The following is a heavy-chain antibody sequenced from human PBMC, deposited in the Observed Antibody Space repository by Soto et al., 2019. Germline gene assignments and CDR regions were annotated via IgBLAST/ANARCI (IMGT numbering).Heavy chain of an antibody. CDR2: ISGSGGST. J-gene: IGHJ4*02. D-gene: IGHD3-3*01. CDR3: AKKSDFWSGYSDY. CDR1: GFTFSIYA. Sequence: GGSLRLSCAASGFTFSIYAMSWVRQAPGKGLEWVSAISGSGGSTYYADSVKGRFTISRDNSKNTLYLQMNSLRAEDTAVYYCAKKSDFWSGYSDYWGQGTLVTVSS. V-gene: IGHV3-23*01.